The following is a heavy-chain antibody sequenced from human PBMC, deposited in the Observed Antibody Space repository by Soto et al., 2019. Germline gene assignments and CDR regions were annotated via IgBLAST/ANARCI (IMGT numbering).Heavy chain of an antibody. CDR3: ARGRYYPHIEYFDY. CDR2: MNPNSGNT. Sequence: QVQLVQSGAEVKKPGASVKVSCKASGYTFTSYDINWVRQATVQGLEWMGWMNPNSGNTGYAHKFQGRVAMTRNTSISTAYMELSSLRSEDTAVYYCARGRYYPHIEYFDYWGQGTLVTVSS. D-gene: IGHD3-10*01. J-gene: IGHJ4*02. V-gene: IGHV1-8*01. CDR1: GYTFTSYD.